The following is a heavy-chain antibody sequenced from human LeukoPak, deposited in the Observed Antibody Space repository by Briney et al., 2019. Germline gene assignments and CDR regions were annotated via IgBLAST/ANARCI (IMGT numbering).Heavy chain of an antibody. J-gene: IGHJ5*02. D-gene: IGHD2-2*01. CDR3: ARYCSSTPRRWFHP. CDR1: GGSISSGGYY. V-gene: IGHV4-31*03. CDR2: IYYSGNT. Sequence: PSQTLSLTCTVSGGSISSGGYYWSWIRQHPGKGLEWMGYIYYSGNTYYNPSLKSRVTISVDTSKNQFSLNLPSVTAPDTAVYYCARYCSSTPRRWFHPWGQGTLRIVSS.